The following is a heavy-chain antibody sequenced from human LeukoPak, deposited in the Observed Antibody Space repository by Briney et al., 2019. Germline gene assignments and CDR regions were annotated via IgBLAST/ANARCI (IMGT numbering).Heavy chain of an antibody. CDR2: IYSGGST. CDR1: GFTVSSNY. D-gene: IGHD2-15*01. V-gene: IGHV3-53*04. J-gene: IGHJ6*02. CDR3: ARAKGGYNYYYGMDV. Sequence: GGSLRLSCAASGFTVSSNYMSWVRQAPGKGLEWVSVIYSGGSTYYADSVKGRFTISRHNSKNTLYLQMNSLRAEDTAVYYCARAKGGYNYYYGMDVWGQGTTVTVSS.